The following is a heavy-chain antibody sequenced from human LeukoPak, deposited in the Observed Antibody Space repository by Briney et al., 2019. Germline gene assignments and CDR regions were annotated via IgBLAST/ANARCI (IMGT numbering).Heavy chain of an antibody. CDR3: ARDHITMIRGVSYYYYGMDV. V-gene: IGHV3-23*01. D-gene: IGHD3-10*01. CDR1: GFTFSSYA. Sequence: GGSLRLSCAASGFTFSSYAMSWVRQAPGKGLDWVSAISGSGSSTYYADSVRGRFTISRDNSKNTLYLQMNSLRAEDTAVYYCARDHITMIRGVSYYYYGMDVWGQGTTVTVSS. J-gene: IGHJ6*02. CDR2: ISGSGSST.